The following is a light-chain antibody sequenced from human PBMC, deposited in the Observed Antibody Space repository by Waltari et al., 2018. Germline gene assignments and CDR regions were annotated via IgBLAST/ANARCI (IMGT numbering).Light chain of an antibody. J-gene: IGKJ1*01. CDR1: QSVGTK. CDR2: GAS. CDR3: QQYNLWPWT. Sequence: EIVMTQSPVTLSVSPGERATLSCRASQSVGTKLAWYQQKPGQAPRLLIYGASTRATGIAARFSGSGSGTEFTLTIRSLQSEDFAIYYCQQYNLWPWTFDQGTKVDIK. V-gene: IGKV3-15*01.